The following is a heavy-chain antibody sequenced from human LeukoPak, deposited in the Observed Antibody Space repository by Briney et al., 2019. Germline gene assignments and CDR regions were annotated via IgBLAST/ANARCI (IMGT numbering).Heavy chain of an antibody. CDR3: ARHVPTPYYGTSGPFDY. CDR1: VGSVSGYF. Sequence: PSETLSLTCTVSVGSVSGYFWSWIRQPPGQGRDWIGCIYYSGTTDYNPSLRSRVTLSVDTSKNQFSLKLTSVTAADTAVYFCARHVPTPYYGTSGPFDYWGQGTLVTVSS. CDR2: IYYSGTT. J-gene: IGHJ4*02. D-gene: IGHD3-22*01. V-gene: IGHV4-59*08.